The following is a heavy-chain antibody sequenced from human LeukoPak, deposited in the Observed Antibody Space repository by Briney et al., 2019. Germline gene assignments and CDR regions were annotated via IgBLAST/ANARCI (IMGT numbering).Heavy chain of an antibody. CDR1: GFTVSNNF. V-gene: IGHV3-66*01. D-gene: IGHD4-23*01. Sequence: QPGGSLRLSCAASGFTVSNNFMNWVRQAPGKGLEWVSVIFDVGNTYYADSVKDRFTISRDNSKNTLYLQMNSLRVEDTAVYYCTRDAPAGGKLDSWGQGTLVTVSS. CDR3: TRDAPAGGKLDS. J-gene: IGHJ4*02. CDR2: IFDVGNT.